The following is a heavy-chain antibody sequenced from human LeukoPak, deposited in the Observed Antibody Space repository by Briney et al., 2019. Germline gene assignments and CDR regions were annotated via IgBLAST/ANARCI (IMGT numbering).Heavy chain of an antibody. CDR1: GFIFSGYG. Sequence: GGSLRLSCAASGFIFSGYGMHWVRQAPGKGLEWVAVIWYDRSKEYYADSEKGRFTISRDNSKNTLYLQMNSLRAEDTAVYYCARHYTNVPAATMFPGLWGQGTLVTVSS. D-gene: IGHD2-2*01. V-gene: IGHV3-33*01. CDR2: IWYDRSKE. CDR3: ARHYTNVPAATMFPGL. J-gene: IGHJ4*02.